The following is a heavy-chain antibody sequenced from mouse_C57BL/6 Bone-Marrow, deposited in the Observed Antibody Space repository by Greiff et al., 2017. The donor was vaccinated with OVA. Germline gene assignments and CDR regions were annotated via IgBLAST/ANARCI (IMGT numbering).Heavy chain of an antibody. CDR3: ARFVWFAY. J-gene: IGHJ3*01. V-gene: IGHV5-17*01. Sequence: EVKLMESGGGLVKPGGSLKLSCAASGFTFSDYGMHWVRQAPEKGLEWVAYISSGSSTIYYADTVKGRFTISRDNAKNTLFLHMTSLRSEDTAMYYCARFVWFAYWGQGTLVTVSA. CDR1: GFTFSDYG. CDR2: ISSGSSTI.